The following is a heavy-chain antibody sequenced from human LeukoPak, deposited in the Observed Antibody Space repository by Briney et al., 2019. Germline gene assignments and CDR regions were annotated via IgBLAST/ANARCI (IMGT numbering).Heavy chain of an antibody. V-gene: IGHV3-23*01. J-gene: IGHJ4*02. Sequence: GGSLRLSCAASGFTFSSHALGWVRQTPGKGLEWISNLSAGGITLYADSVKGRFSISRDNYKNTLYLQMTGLGAEDTALYFCVYYDSSGYEYGRLRYWDQGTPAIVSS. D-gene: IGHD3-22*01. CDR3: VYYDSSGYEYGRLRY. CDR1: GFTFSSHA. CDR2: LSAGGIT.